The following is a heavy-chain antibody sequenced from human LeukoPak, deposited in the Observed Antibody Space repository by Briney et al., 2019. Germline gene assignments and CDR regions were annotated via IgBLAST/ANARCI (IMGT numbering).Heavy chain of an antibody. J-gene: IGHJ4*02. D-gene: IGHD4-17*01. V-gene: IGHV4-59*12. CDR3: ARDRSYGDYDY. Sequence: SETLSLTCTVSGGSISSYYWSWIRQPPGKGLEWIGYIYYSGSTNYNPSLKSRVTISVDTSKNQFSLKLSSVTAADTAVYYCARDRSYGDYDYWGQGTLVTVSS. CDR1: GGSISSYY. CDR2: IYYSGST.